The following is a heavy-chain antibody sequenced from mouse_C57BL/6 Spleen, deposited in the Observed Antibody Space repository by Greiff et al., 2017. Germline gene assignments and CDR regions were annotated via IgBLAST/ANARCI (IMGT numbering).Heavy chain of an antibody. J-gene: IGHJ4*01. CDR2: IWSGGST. D-gene: IGHD1-1*01. CDR3: ARGSTVSMDY. V-gene: IGHV2-2*01. Sequence: QVQLKQSGPGLVQPSQSLSITCTVSGFSLTSYGVHWVRQSPGKGLEWLGVIWSGGSTDYNAAFISRLSISKDNSKSQVFFKMNSLQADDTAIYYCARGSTVSMDYWGQGTSVTVSS. CDR1: GFSLTSYG.